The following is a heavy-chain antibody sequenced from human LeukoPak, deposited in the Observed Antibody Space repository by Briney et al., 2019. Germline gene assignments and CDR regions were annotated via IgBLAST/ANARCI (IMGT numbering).Heavy chain of an antibody. J-gene: IGHJ4*02. CDR1: GITLSNYG. V-gene: IGHV3-23*01. CDR3: AKRGVVIRVILVGFQKEAYYFDS. D-gene: IGHD3-22*01. Sequence: GGSLRLSCAVSGITLSNYGMSWVRQAPGKGLEWVAGISGSGGGINYADSVKGRFTISRDSPKNTLYLQMNSLRAEDTAVYFCAKRGVVIRVILVGFQKEAYYFDSWGQGALVTVSS. CDR2: ISGSGGGI.